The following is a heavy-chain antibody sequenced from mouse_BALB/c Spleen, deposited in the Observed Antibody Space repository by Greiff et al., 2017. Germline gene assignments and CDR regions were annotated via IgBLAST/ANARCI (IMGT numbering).Heavy chain of an antibody. CDR2: IWGDGST. CDR3: ARDGNYPGFDY. J-gene: IGHJ2*01. V-gene: IGHV2-6-7*01. D-gene: IGHD2-1*01. Sequence: QVQLKESGPGLVAPSQSLSITCTVSGFSLTGDGVNWVRQPPGKGLEWLGMIWGDGSTDYNSALKSRLSISKDNSKSQVFLKMNSLQTDDTARYYCARDGNYPGFDYWGQGTTLTVSS. CDR1: GFSLTGDG.